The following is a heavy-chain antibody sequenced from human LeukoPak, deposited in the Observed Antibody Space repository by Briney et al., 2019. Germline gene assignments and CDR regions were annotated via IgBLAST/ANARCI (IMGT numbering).Heavy chain of an antibody. CDR3: VGGTYYGGDY. CDR1: GGSFSGYY. Sequence: SETLSLTCAVYGGSFSGYYWSWIRQPAGKGLEYIARTYTGGSTNYNPSLKSRVTMSVDTSKNQFSLKLSSVTAADTAVYYCVGGTYYGGDYWGQGTLVTVSS. V-gene: IGHV4-59*10. J-gene: IGHJ4*02. D-gene: IGHD1-26*01. CDR2: TYTGGST.